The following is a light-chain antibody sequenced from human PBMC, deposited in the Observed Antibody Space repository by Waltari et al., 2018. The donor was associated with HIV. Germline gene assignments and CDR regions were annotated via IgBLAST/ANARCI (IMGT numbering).Light chain of an antibody. J-gene: IGLJ1*01. CDR1: SLRSVF. V-gene: IGLV3-19*01. CDR2: GAN. Sequence: SSELTQDPVVSVALGQTINITCQGDSLRSVFANWYQQRPGQAPVLVVYGANRRPSGIPDLFSASNSGNTSSLIISDSQAVDEADYYCHSRDTNSDHYVFGGGTRVIV. CDR3: HSRDTNSDHYV.